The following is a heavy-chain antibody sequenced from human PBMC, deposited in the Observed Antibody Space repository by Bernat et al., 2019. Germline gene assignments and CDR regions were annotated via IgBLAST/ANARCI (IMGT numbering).Heavy chain of an antibody. J-gene: IGHJ4*02. CDR2: ISGSGGST. D-gene: IGHD4-17*01. CDR3: AKDLYGDYGFGVY. Sequence: EVQLLESGGGLVQPGGSLRLSCAASGFTFSSYAMSWVRQAPGKGLEWVSAISGSGGSTYYTDSVKGRFTISRDNSKNTLYLQMNSLRAEDTAVYYCAKDLYGDYGFGVYWGQGTLVTVSS. V-gene: IGHV3-23*01. CDR1: GFTFSSYA.